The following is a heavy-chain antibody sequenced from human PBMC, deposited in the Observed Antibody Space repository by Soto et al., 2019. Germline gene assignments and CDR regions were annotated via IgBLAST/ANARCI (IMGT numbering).Heavy chain of an antibody. CDR2: PRNKANSYTT. Sequence: EVQLVESGGGLVQPGGSLRLSCEASGFTFSDHYMDWVRQDPGKGLEWVGRPRNKANSYTTEYAASVKGRFTISRDDSKNSLYLQMNSLKTEDTAVYYCARDRAAPGYCSGGSCYRENAFDIWGQGTMVTVSS. CDR1: GFTFSDHY. CDR3: ARDRAAPGYCSGGSCYRENAFDI. V-gene: IGHV3-72*01. D-gene: IGHD2-15*01. J-gene: IGHJ3*02.